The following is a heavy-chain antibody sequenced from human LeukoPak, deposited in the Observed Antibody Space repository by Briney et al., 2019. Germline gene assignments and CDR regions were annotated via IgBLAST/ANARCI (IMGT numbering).Heavy chain of an antibody. D-gene: IGHD5-12*01. CDR1: GGSLSGYY. Sequence: PSETLTLTCAVYGGSLSGYYWSWIRQPPGKGLEWIGEINHSGSTNYNPSLKSRVTISVDTSKNQFSLKLSSVTAADTAVYYCARGNAGYGDYWGQGTLVTVSS. CDR3: ARGNAGYGDY. J-gene: IGHJ4*02. CDR2: INHSGST. V-gene: IGHV4-34*01.